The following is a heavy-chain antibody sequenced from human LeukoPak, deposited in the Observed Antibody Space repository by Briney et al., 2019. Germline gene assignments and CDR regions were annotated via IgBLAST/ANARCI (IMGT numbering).Heavy chain of an antibody. D-gene: IGHD2-21*01. CDR3: AKDVAQPAEGGDYDY. Sequence: GGSLRLSCVASGVTLSNYAMSWARQAPGKGLEWVAVISYDGSNKYYADSVKGRFTISRDDSKNTLYLQMNSLRAEDTAVYYCAKDVAQPAEGGDYDYWGQGTLVTVSS. J-gene: IGHJ4*02. CDR2: ISYDGSNK. CDR1: GVTLSNYA. V-gene: IGHV3-30*18.